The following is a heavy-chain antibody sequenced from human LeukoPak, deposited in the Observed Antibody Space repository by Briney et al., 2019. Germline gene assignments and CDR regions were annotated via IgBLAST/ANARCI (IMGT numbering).Heavy chain of an antibody. D-gene: IGHD6-13*01. V-gene: IGHV1-3*02. CDR2: SNAGNGNT. CDR1: GYTFTSYA. CDR3: ARGGYSSSWPLDY. Sequence: ASVKVSCKASGYTFTSYAMHWVRPAPGQRLEWMGWSNAGNGNTKYSQEFQGRVTITRDTSASTAYMELSSLRSEDMAVYYCARGGYSSSWPLDYWGQGTLVTVSS. J-gene: IGHJ4*02.